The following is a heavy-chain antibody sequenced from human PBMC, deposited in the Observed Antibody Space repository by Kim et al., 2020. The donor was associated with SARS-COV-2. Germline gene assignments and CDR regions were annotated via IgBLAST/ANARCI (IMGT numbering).Heavy chain of an antibody. J-gene: IGHJ6*03. Sequence: GGSLRLSCAASGFTFSSYAMHWVRQAPGKGLEWVAVISYDGSNKYYADSVTGRFTISRDNSKNTLYLQMNSLRAEDTAAYYCARGYCSSTSCSYYYYYMDVWGKGTTVTVSS. CDR3: ARGYCSSTSCSYYYYYMDV. D-gene: IGHD2-2*01. V-gene: IGHV3-30-3*01. CDR1: GFTFSSYA. CDR2: ISYDGSNK.